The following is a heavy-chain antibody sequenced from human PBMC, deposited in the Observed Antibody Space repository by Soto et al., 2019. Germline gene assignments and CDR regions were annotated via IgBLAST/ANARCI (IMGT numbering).Heavy chain of an antibody. CDR2: IYTSGST. Sequence: SETLSLTCTVSGGSISSYYWGWIRQPAGKGLEWIGRIYTSGSTNYNPSLKSRVTMSVDTSKNQFSLKLSSVTAADTAVYYCARDYSYGPAYYFDYWGQGTLVTVSS. CDR3: ARDYSYGPAYYFDY. V-gene: IGHV4-4*07. D-gene: IGHD5-18*01. J-gene: IGHJ4*02. CDR1: GGSISSYY.